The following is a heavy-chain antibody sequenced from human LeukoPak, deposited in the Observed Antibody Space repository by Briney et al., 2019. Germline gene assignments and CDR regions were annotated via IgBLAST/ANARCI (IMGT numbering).Heavy chain of an antibody. J-gene: IGHJ4*02. D-gene: IGHD3-22*01. Sequence: KPGGSLRLSCAASGFTFSSYTMNWVRQAPGKGLEWVSSISSSSTYIYYADSVKGRFTISRDNAKNSLFLQMNSLRAEDTAMYYCARTYDSSGYYEGFDYWGQGTLVTVSS. CDR1: GFTFSSYT. CDR3: ARTYDSSGYYEGFDY. CDR2: ISSSSTYI. V-gene: IGHV3-21*01.